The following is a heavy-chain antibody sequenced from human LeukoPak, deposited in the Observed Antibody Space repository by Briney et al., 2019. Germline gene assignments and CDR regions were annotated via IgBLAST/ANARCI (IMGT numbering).Heavy chain of an antibody. V-gene: IGHV4-34*01. Sequence: SETLSLTCVVYGESFSGYQWNWIRQPPGKGLEWIGEINHYGSTNYNSSLTSRVTMSVDTSKNQFSLKLSSVTAADTAVYYCARDPSGYSYGWFDYWGQGTLVTVSS. CDR2: INHYGST. CDR3: ARDPSGYSYGWFDY. D-gene: IGHD5-18*01. CDR1: GESFSGYQ. J-gene: IGHJ4*02.